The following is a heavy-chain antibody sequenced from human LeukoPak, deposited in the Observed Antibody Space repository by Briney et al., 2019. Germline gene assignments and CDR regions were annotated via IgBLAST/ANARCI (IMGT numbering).Heavy chain of an antibody. V-gene: IGHV3-23*01. CDR3: AKCIVGATAPFDY. J-gene: IGHJ4*02. CDR2: ISGSAVST. CDR1: GFTFSNYA. D-gene: IGHD1-26*01. Sequence: PGGSLRLSCAASGFTFSNYAMSWVRQAPGKGLEWVSTISGSAVSTYYTDSVKGRFTISRDNSKNTLYVQMNSLRAEDTAVYYCAKCIVGATAPFDYWGQGTLVTVSS.